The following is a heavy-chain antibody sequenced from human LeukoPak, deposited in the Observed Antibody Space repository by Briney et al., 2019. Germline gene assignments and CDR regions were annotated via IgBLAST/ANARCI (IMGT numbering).Heavy chain of an antibody. J-gene: IGHJ4*02. CDR2: LSGSGGNT. V-gene: IGHV3-23*01. Sequence: GGSLRLSCAASGFTFSSYAMSCVRQAPGKGLEWVSTLSGSGGNTYYADSVKGRVTISRDNSKNTLYLQMNSLRAEDTAVYHCAKGSYYYDSADYFDYWGQGTLVTVSS. CDR3: AKGSYYYDSADYFDY. CDR1: GFTFSSYA. D-gene: IGHD3-22*01.